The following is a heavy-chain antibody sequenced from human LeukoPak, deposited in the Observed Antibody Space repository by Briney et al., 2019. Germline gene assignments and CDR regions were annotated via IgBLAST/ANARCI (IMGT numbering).Heavy chain of an antibody. CDR2: IYYSGST. V-gene: IGHV4-59*01. J-gene: IGHJ4*02. D-gene: IGHD4-17*01. CDR1: AGSISFYY. Sequence: PSETLSLTCTVSAGSISFYYWTWIRQPPGKGLEWIGYIYYSGSTHYNPSLKSRVTISVDTSKNQFSLKLTSVTAADTAVYYCARNHYGHPLDYWGQGTLVTVSS. CDR3: ARNHYGHPLDY.